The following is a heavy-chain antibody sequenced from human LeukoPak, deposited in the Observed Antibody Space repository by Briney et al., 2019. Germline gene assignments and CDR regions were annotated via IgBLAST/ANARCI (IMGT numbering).Heavy chain of an antibody. CDR1: GFTFRTYA. D-gene: IGHD5-18*01. Sequence: GGSLRLSCAASGFTFRTYAMSWVRQAPGKGLEWVSDISDSGGSTHYADSVEGRFTISRDNSKNTLYLQMSSLRAEDTAVYFCAKIRGYCYGYCDYGRQGTLLTVSS. CDR3: AKIRGYCYGYCDY. J-gene: IGHJ4*02. V-gene: IGHV3-23*01. CDR2: ISDSGGST.